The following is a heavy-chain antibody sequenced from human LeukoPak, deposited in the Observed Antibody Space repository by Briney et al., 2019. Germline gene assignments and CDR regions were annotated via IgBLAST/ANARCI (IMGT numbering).Heavy chain of an antibody. D-gene: IGHD3-3*01. V-gene: IGHV3-30*03. CDR3: ARDRAWNYFDY. CDR2: ISNDGSRK. CDR1: GFTFSSHG. J-gene: IGHJ4*02. Sequence: GGSLRLSCAPSGFTFSSHGMHWVRQAPGKGPEWVAIISNDGSRKYYAHSVEGRFTISRDNSKNTLYLQMDSLRAEDTAVYYCARDRAWNYFDYWGQGTLVTVSS.